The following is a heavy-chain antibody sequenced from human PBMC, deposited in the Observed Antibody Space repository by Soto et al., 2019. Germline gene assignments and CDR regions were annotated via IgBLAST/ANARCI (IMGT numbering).Heavy chain of an antibody. CDR2: MSGSGGST. CDR1: GFTFAGYA. V-gene: IGHV3-23*01. Sequence: EVQLLESGGGLVQPGGSLRLSCAASGFTFAGYAMSWVRQDPGKGLEWVPHMSGSGGSTYYADSVKGRFTISRDNSKNTLYLQMNSLRAEDTAVYYCAKDANYESSGYYYSGYSVYWGEGTLVTVSS. D-gene: IGHD3-22*01. J-gene: IGHJ4*02. CDR3: AKDANYESSGYYYSGYSVY.